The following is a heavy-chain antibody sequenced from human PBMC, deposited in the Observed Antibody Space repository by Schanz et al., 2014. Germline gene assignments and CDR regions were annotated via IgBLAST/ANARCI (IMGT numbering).Heavy chain of an antibody. CDR2: IYSSGST. Sequence: DVQLVDSGGGLVQPGGSLRLSCAASGFTVSNSYIHWVRQAPGKGLEWVSTIYSSGSTYYADSVRGRFTISRDNSMNTVYLQMNSLRGDDAAVYYCARAQGVIRLYYGVDVWGQGTTVTVSS. CDR1: GFTVSNSY. D-gene: IGHD3-10*01. V-gene: IGHV3-53*04. J-gene: IGHJ6*02. CDR3: ARAQGVIRLYYGVDV.